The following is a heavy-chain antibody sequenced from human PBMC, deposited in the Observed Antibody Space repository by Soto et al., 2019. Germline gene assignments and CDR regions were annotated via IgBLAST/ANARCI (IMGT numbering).Heavy chain of an antibody. CDR3: ARDPDYGSGIAAFDI. D-gene: IGHD3-10*01. V-gene: IGHV1-69*04. Sequence: SVKVSCKASGGTFSSNTISWVRRAPGQGLEWMGRIIPILGIANYAQKFQGRVTITADKSTSTAYMELSSLRSEDTAVYYCARDPDYGSGIAAFDIWGQGTMVTVSS. CDR1: GGTFSSNT. J-gene: IGHJ3*02. CDR2: IIPILGIA.